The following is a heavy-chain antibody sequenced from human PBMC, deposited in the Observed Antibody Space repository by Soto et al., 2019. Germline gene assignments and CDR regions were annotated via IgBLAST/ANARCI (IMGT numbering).Heavy chain of an antibody. V-gene: IGHV3-48*01. CDR1: GFSISDCS. CDR3: ASVLGSRRSGSYPSY. D-gene: IGHD3-10*01. J-gene: IGHJ4*02. Sequence: EVQLVESGGGLVQPGGSLRLSCAASGFSISDCSMNWVRRAPGKGLEWISYISTNNDAIYYADSVKGRFTISRDNAKNLLYLQMNSLRAEDTAVYYCASVLGSRRSGSYPSYWGQGTLVTVSS. CDR2: ISTNNDAI.